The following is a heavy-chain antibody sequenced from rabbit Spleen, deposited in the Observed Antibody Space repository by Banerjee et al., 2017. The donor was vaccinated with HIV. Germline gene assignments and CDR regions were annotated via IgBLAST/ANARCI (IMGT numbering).Heavy chain of an antibody. CDR1: GFSFSTNDY. V-gene: IGHV1S40*01. CDR2: IYTADGDT. D-gene: IGHD2-1*01. Sequence: QSLEESGGDLVKPGASLTLTCTASGFSFSTNDYMCWVRQAPGKGLEWISCIYTADGDTFYANWAKGRFTISKTSSTTVTLQMTGLTAADTATYFCASGNGGVGRAYKLWGPGTLVTVS. J-gene: IGHJ4*01. CDR3: ASGNGGVGRAYKL.